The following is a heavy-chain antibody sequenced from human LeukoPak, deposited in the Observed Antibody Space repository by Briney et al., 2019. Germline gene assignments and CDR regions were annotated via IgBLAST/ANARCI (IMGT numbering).Heavy chain of an antibody. D-gene: IGHD3-16*02. CDR1: GFTFSSYW. CDR3: AREQTPVIHYYFDS. Sequence: PGGSLRLSCAASGFTFSSYWMSWVRQAPGKGLEWVANIKQDGSDYYYVGSVKGRFTISRDNAKKSLYLQMNSLRAEDTAVYYCAREQTPVIHYYFDSWGQGTLVTVSS. V-gene: IGHV3-7*01. CDR2: IKQDGSDY. J-gene: IGHJ4*02.